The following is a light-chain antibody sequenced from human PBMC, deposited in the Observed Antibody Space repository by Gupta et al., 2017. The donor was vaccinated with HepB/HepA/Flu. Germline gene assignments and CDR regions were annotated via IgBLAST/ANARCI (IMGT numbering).Light chain of an antibody. CDR3: AAWDDSLSWV. CDR1: SSNIGRNT. V-gene: IGLV1-44*01. J-gene: IGLJ3*02. CDR2: SNN. Sequence: QSVLPQPPSPSGTPGPRVTISCSGSSSNIGRNTVNWYQQRPGTAPKLLIYSNNQRPSGVPDRFSGSKSGTSASLAISGLQSEDEADYYCAAWDDSLSWVFGGGTKLTVL.